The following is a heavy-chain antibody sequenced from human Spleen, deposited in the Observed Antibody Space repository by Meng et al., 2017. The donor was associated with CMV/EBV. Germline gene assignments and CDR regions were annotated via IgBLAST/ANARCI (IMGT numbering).Heavy chain of an antibody. Sequence: GESLKISCAASGFTFSSYAMSWVRQAPGKGLEWVSVISGSGSSTYYADSVKGRFTISRDNAKNSLYLQMNSLRAEDTAVYYCTGDDAFDIWGQGTMVTVSS. J-gene: IGHJ3*02. V-gene: IGHV3-23*01. CDR2: ISGSGSST. CDR3: TGDDAFDI. CDR1: GFTFSSYA.